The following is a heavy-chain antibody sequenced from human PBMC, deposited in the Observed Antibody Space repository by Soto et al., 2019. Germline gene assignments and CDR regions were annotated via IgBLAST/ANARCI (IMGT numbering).Heavy chain of an antibody. CDR3: IRVHTTGPVIPDY. Sequence: EVQLVESGGGLVQPGRSLRLSCTASGFTFGDYAMSWFRQTPGKGLEWVGFIRSKAYGGTTEYAASVKGRFTISRDXXKSIAYLQMNSLKTEDTAVYYCIRVHTTGPVIPDYWGQGTLVTVSS. J-gene: IGHJ4*02. CDR1: GFTFGDYA. V-gene: IGHV3-49*03. CDR2: IRSKAYGGTT. D-gene: IGHD3-9*01.